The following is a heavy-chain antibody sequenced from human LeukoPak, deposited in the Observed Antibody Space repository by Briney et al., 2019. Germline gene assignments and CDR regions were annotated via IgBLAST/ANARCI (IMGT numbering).Heavy chain of an antibody. V-gene: IGHV4-4*07. CDR2: IHTSGDT. Sequence: SETLSLTCTVSGDSISGYFWTWIRQPAGKGLEWIGRIHTSGDTKYNPSLKSRVIISLDTSRNQFSLNLNSVTAADTAVYYCARGSVNYYHPFDYWGQGTLVTVSS. D-gene: IGHD1-26*01. CDR3: ARGSVNYYHPFDY. J-gene: IGHJ4*02. CDR1: GDSISGYF.